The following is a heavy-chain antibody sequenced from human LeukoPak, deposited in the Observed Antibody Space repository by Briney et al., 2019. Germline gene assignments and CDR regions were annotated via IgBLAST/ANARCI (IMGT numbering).Heavy chain of an antibody. CDR1: GFTFSSYA. CDR3: AKDIWLVTDGFQTFDI. V-gene: IGHV3-23*01. CDR2: VTPGGNIP. Sequence: GGSLRLSCAASGFTFSSYAMSWVRQAPGKGLEWISGVTPGGNIPYYADSVKGRFTISRDNSKNTLYLQMDSLTAADTALYYCAKDIWLVTDGFQTFDIGGQGTLVSVSS. D-gene: IGHD2-8*01. J-gene: IGHJ1*01.